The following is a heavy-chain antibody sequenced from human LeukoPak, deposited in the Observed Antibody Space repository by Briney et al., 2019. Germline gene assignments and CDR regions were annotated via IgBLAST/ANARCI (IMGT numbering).Heavy chain of an antibody. Sequence: PSETLSLTCTVSGGSISSSSYYWGWIRQPPGKGLEWIGSIYYSGSTYYNPSLKSRVTISVDTSKNQFSLKLSSVTAADTAVYYCARPIDCGGDCYSPHDAFDIWGQGTMVTVSS. J-gene: IGHJ3*02. CDR1: GGSISSSSYY. D-gene: IGHD2-21*02. V-gene: IGHV4-39*01. CDR2: IYYSGST. CDR3: ARPIDCGGDCYSPHDAFDI.